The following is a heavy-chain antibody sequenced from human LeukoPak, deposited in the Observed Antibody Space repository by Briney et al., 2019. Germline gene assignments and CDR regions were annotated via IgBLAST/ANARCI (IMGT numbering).Heavy chain of an antibody. D-gene: IGHD2-8*01. J-gene: IGHJ6*02. V-gene: IGHV1-8*01. CDR3: AGCRGHYYGMDV. CDR2: MNPNSGNT. Sequence: ASVKVSCKASGYTFTSYDINWVRQATGQGLEWMGWMNPNSGNTCYAQKFQGRVTMTRNTSISTAYMELSSLRSDDTAVYYCAGCRGHYYGMDVWGQGTTVTVSS. CDR1: GYTFTSYD.